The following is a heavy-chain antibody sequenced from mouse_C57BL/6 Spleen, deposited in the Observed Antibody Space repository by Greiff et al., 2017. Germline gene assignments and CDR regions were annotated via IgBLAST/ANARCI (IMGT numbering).Heavy chain of an antibody. J-gene: IGHJ3*01. Sequence: VMLVESGAELMKPGASVTLSCKATGYTFTGYWIEWVKQRPGHGLEWIGEILPGSGSTNYNEKFKGKATLTADTSANTAYMLLSSLTSEDSAIYYCAIYSSYLWFAYWGQGTLVTVSA. CDR1: GYTFTGYW. V-gene: IGHV1-9*01. CDR3: AIYSSYLWFAY. CDR2: ILPGSGST. D-gene: IGHD1-1*01.